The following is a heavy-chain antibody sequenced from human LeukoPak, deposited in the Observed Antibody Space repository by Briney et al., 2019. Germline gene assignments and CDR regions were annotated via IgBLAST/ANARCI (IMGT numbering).Heavy chain of an antibody. CDR1: GGSISSGGYY. D-gene: IGHD2-2*01. J-gene: IGHJ4*02. CDR3: ARTVVPAGAYYFDY. Sequence: SETLSLTCTVSGGSISSGGYYWSWIRQHPGKGLEWIGYIYYSGSTYYNPSLKSRVTISVDTSKNQFSLKLNSVTAADTAVYYCARTVVPAGAYYFDYWGQGTLVTVSS. CDR2: IYYSGST. V-gene: IGHV4-30-4*08.